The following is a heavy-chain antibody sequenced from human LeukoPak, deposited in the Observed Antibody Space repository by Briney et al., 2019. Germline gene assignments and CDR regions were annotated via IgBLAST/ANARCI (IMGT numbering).Heavy chain of an antibody. Sequence: SETLSLTCTVSGGSISTSNYYWGWIRQPPGKGLEWIGSIYYTGTTYNNPSLNTRVTVSVDTSQNQFSLKLIYVNPTDTAVYYCASRTRFGELRFDYWGQGTLVTVSP. V-gene: IGHV4-39*01. D-gene: IGHD3-10*01. CDR3: ASRTRFGELRFDY. J-gene: IGHJ4*02. CDR2: IYYTGTT. CDR1: GGSISTSNYY.